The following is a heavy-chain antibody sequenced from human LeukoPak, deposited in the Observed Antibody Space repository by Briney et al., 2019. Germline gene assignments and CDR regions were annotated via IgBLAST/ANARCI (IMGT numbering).Heavy chain of an antibody. D-gene: IGHD3-22*01. J-gene: IGHJ3*02. Sequence: GGSLRLSCAASGFTFSSYAMSWVRQAPGKGLEWVSAISGSGTSTYYAGSVKGRFTISRDNSKNTLYLQINSLRAEDTAVYYCARPQSPQWRRYDSHNDAFDIWGQGTMVTVPS. CDR3: ARPQSPQWRRYDSHNDAFDI. CDR1: GFTFSSYA. CDR2: ISGSGTST. V-gene: IGHV3-23*01.